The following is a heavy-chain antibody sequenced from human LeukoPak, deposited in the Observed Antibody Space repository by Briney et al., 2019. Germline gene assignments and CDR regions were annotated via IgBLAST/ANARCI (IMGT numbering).Heavy chain of an antibody. J-gene: IGHJ2*01. V-gene: IGHV4-39*01. CDR2: IYYNGST. CDR1: GGSISSWSDY. Sequence: SETLSLTCTVSGGSISSWSDYWGWIRQPPGEGLEWIESIYYNGSTYYNPSLKSRVTISVDTSTNQFSLKLSSVTAADTAVYYCARLIGYGGTSWSMNWYFDLWGHGTLVTVSS. CDR3: ARLIGYGGTSWSMNWYFDL. D-gene: IGHD4-23*01.